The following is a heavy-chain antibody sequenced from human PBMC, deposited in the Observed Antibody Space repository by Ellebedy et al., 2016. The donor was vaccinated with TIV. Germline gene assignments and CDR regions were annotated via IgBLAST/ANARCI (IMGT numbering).Heavy chain of an antibody. CDR3: ARVLDGYSHARPQDV. V-gene: IGHV1-69*13. Sequence: AASVKVSCKASGGTFSTYAITWVRQAPGQGLEWLGGILPISDTAIYAQKLQGIVTITADDSTATAYMELNSLRSEDTAVYFCARVLDGYSHARPQDVWGQGTTVTVSS. CDR1: GGTFSTYA. CDR2: ILPISDTA. D-gene: IGHD5-24*01. J-gene: IGHJ6*02.